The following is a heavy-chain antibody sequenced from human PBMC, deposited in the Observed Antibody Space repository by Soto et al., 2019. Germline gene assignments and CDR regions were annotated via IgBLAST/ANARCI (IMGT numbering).Heavy chain of an antibody. CDR3: AREGPSFDY. V-gene: IGHV6-1*01. Sequence: SETLSLTCAISGDSVSSNSAAWNWIRQSPSRGLEWLGKTYYRSKWYNDYAVSVKTRITITPDASKNQVSLQLSSVTPEDTAVYYCAREGPSFDYRGQGTLVTVSS. J-gene: IGHJ4*02. CDR1: GDSVSSNSAA. CDR2: TYYRSKWYN.